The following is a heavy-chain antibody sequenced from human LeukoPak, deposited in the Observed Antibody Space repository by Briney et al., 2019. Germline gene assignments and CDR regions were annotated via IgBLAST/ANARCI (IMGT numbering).Heavy chain of an antibody. CDR1: GLIFSSYW. CDR3: ARVRGGYYFDY. Sequence: PGGSLRLSCAASGLIFSSYWMTWVRQAPGKGLEWVANIKQHGNEKHYVDSVKGRFTISRDNAKNSLHLQMNSLRAEDTAVYYCARVRGGYYFDYWGQGTLVTVSS. CDR2: IKQHGNEK. J-gene: IGHJ4*02. D-gene: IGHD3-16*01. V-gene: IGHV3-7*05.